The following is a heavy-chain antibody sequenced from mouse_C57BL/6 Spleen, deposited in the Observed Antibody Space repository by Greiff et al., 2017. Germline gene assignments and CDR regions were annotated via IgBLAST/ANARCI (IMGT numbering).Heavy chain of an antibody. V-gene: IGHV1-50*01. CDR2: IDPSDSYT. CDR1: GYTFTSYW. J-gene: IGHJ2*01. D-gene: IGHD2-1*01. Sequence: VQLQQPGAELVKPGASVKLSCKASGYTFTSYWMQWVKQRPGQGLEWIGEIDPSDSYTNYNQKFKGKATLTVDTSSSTAYMQLSSLTSEDSAVYYCARTYGNYLYFDYWGQGTTPTVSS. CDR3: ARTYGNYLYFDY.